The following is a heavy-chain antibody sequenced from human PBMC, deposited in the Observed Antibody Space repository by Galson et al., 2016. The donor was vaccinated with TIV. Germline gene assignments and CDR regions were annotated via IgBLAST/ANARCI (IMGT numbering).Heavy chain of an antibody. Sequence: SLRLSCAASGITFSSNAMIWVRQAPGKGLEWVSTISGRGERTFYADSVKGRFTISRDNSKNTLYLQMNSLRAEDTAVYQCVPGGDCFASGTYSWFGPWGQGTLVTVSS. CDR2: ISGRGERT. V-gene: IGHV3-23*01. J-gene: IGHJ5*02. CDR1: GITFSSNA. D-gene: IGHD3-10*01. CDR3: VPGGDCFASGTYSWFGP.